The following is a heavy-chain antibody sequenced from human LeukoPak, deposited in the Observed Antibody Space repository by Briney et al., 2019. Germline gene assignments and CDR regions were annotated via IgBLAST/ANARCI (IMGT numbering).Heavy chain of an antibody. CDR3: ARPYYYDSSGYFGY. J-gene: IGHJ4*02. CDR2: ISGSGGST. D-gene: IGHD3-22*01. Sequence: GGSLRLSCAASGFTFSSYAMSWVRQAPGKGLEWVSAISGSGGSTYYADSVKGRFTISRDNAKNSLYLQMNSLRDEDTAVYYCARPYYYDSSGYFGYWGQGTLVTVSS. V-gene: IGHV3-23*01. CDR1: GFTFSSYA.